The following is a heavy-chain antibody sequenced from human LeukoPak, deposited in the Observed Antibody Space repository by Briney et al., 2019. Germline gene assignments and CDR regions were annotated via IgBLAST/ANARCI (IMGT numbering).Heavy chain of an antibody. CDR2: IIPIFGTA. J-gene: IGHJ4*02. Sequence: SVKLSCKASGGTFSSYAISWVRQAPGQGLEWMGRIIPIFGTANYAQKFQGRVTITADKSTSTAYMELSSLRSEDTAVYYCARAHRTYSNYNDYWGQGTLVTVSS. CDR3: ARAHRTYSNYNDY. V-gene: IGHV1-69*06. D-gene: IGHD4-11*01. CDR1: GGTFSSYA.